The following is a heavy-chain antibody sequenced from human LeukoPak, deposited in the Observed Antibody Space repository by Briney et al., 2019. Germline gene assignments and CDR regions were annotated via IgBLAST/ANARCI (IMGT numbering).Heavy chain of an antibody. CDR1: GYSFTTYW. D-gene: IGHD6-6*01. Sequence: GESLKISCKGSGYSFTTYWIGWVRQMSGKGLEWMGIIYPGDSDTRYSASFQGQVTISADKSISTAYLQWNSLKASDTAIYYCAKTGDFSSAFEYWGQGTVVTVSS. V-gene: IGHV5-51*01. CDR3: AKTGDFSSAFEY. CDR2: IYPGDSDT. J-gene: IGHJ4*02.